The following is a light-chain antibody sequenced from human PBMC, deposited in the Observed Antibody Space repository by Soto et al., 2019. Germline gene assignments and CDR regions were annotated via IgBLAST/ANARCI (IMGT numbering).Light chain of an antibody. CDR1: QNISTY. CDR2: RTS. CDR3: QHTYITIS. V-gene: IGKV1-39*01. Sequence: DIQVTQSPSSLSASVGDRVTITCRASQNISTYLHWYQQRPGRAPKLLISRTSNLENAVPSRFSGSGSGTDFTLTISDLQPDDSASYYCQHTYITISFGGGTKVE. J-gene: IGKJ4*01.